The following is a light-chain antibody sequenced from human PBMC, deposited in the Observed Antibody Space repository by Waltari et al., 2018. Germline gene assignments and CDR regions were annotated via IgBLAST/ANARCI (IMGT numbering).Light chain of an antibody. V-gene: IGKV3-15*01. J-gene: IGKJ4*01. CDR1: QSVSSN. Sequence: EILMTQSPATLSVSPGERATLSRRASQSVSSNLAWYQQKPGQAPRLLIYGASTRATGIPARFSGSGSGTDFSLTISSLEPEDFAVYYCQQRGNGLTFGGGTKVEIK. CDR2: GAS. CDR3: QQRGNGLT.